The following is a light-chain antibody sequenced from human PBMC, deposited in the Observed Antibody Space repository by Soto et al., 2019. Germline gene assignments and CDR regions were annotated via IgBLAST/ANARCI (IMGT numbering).Light chain of an antibody. CDR2: EVS. J-gene: IGLJ1*01. CDR1: SSDVGRYNY. V-gene: IGLV2-8*01. Sequence: QSVLTQPPSASGSPGQSVTISCTGTSSDVGRYNYVSWYQQHPGKAPKLMIYEVSKRPSGVPDRFSGSKSGNTASLTVSGLQAEDEADYYCSSYAGSKNVFGTGTKLTVL. CDR3: SSYAGSKNV.